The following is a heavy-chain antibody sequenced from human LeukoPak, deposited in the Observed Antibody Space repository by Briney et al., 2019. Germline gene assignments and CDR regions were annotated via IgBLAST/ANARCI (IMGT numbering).Heavy chain of an antibody. CDR3: ARVVVVAATADY. J-gene: IGHJ4*02. D-gene: IGHD2-15*01. V-gene: IGHV4-38-2*02. CDR2: IYHSGST. CDR1: GYSISSGYY. Sequence: SSETLSLTCTVSGYSISSGYYWGWIRQPPGKGLEWIGSIYHSGSTYYNPSLKSRVTISVDTSKNQFSLKLSSVTAADTAVYYCARVVVVAATADYWGQGTLVTVSS.